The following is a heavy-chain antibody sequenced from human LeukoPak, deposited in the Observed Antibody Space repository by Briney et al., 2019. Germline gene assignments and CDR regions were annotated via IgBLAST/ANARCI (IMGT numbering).Heavy chain of an antibody. CDR2: VYSGGSK. Sequence: PGGSLSLSCAVSGFTVSDNYMTWLRQAPGKGLEWVSLVYSGGSKYHADSVKGRFTISRDNSKNTLYLQMNSLRAEDTAVYYCARGYSGNSFNYWGQGALVTVSS. V-gene: IGHV3-53*01. CDR3: ARGYSGNSFNY. CDR1: GFTVSDNY. J-gene: IGHJ4*02. D-gene: IGHD4-23*01.